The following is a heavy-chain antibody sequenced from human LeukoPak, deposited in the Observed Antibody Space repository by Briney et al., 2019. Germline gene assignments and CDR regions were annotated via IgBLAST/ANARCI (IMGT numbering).Heavy chain of an antibody. CDR2: ISAIGTDT. V-gene: IGHV3-23*01. J-gene: IGHJ4*02. Sequence: GGSLRLSCAASGFTFSTYAMSWVRQAPGKGLEWVSAISAIGTDTYYADSVKGRFTVSRDNSNNTMYLQMNSQRAEDTAIYFCAKDLRGSSSFDYWGQGTLVTVSS. D-gene: IGHD1-26*01. CDR3: AKDLRGSSSFDY. CDR1: GFTFSTYA.